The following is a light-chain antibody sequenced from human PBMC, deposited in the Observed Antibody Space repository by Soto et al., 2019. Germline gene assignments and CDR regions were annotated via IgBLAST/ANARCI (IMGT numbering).Light chain of an antibody. V-gene: IGLV2-14*01. J-gene: IGLJ1*01. Sequence: QSVLTQPASVSGSPGQSITISCTGTSSDVGGYKFVSWYQQHPGKAPKLMIYEVSNRPSGVSSRFSGSKSGNTASLTISGLQAEDEADYYCGSYTGSIYAFGPGTKLTVL. CDR1: SSDVGGYKF. CDR2: EVS. CDR3: GSYTGSIYA.